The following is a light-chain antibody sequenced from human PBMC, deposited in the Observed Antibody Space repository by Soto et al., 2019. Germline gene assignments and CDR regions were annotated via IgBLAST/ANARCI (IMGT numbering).Light chain of an antibody. V-gene: IGLV4-69*02. J-gene: IGLJ2*01. CDR1: SGHTTYA. Sequence: QSVLTQSPSTSASLGASVKLTCTLSSGHTTYAIAWHQQRPKKGPRFLMKIHNDGTVTKGDGVPDRFSGSTSGAERHLTLSSLQSDDEADYYCQYWGSGLQVVFGAGTKLTVL. CDR2: IHNDGTV. CDR3: QYWGSGLQVV.